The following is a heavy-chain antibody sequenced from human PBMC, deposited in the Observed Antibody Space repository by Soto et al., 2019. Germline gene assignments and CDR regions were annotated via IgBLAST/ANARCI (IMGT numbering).Heavy chain of an antibody. Sequence: QIQLVQSGAEVKKPGASVKVCCKASGYTFSTKYLHWVRQAPGQGLEWVGWVNPNTGGTRYAQEFQGRFTMTSDTSISTAYMDLSRLTSDDTAVYYCVRIGYYIDFDHWGQGTLVTVSS. CDR1: GYTFSTKY. CDR2: VNPNTGGT. J-gene: IGHJ4*02. D-gene: IGHD3-22*01. V-gene: IGHV1-2*02. CDR3: VRIGYYIDFDH.